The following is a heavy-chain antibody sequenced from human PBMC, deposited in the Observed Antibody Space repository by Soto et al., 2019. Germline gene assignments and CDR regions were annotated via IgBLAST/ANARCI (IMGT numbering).Heavy chain of an antibody. D-gene: IGHD3-3*01. J-gene: IGHJ3*02. Sequence: PGGSLRLSCAASGFTFSNAWMSWVRQAPGKGLEWVGRIESKTDGGTTDYAAPVKGRFTISRDDSKNTLYLQMNSLKTEDTAVYYCTTDLYETYYDFWSGYHNAFDIWGQGAMVTVSS. CDR2: IESKTDGGTT. CDR1: GFTFSNAW. V-gene: IGHV3-15*04. CDR3: TTDLYETYYDFWSGYHNAFDI.